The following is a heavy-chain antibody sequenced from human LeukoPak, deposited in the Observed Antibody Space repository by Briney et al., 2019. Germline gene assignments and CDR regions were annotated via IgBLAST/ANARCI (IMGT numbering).Heavy chain of an antibody. J-gene: IGHJ4*02. V-gene: IGHV1-69*01. CDR3: AREAARPRYYFDY. CDR1: GGTFSSYA. CDR2: IIPIFGTA. Sequence: SVKVSCNASGGTFSSYAISWVRQAPGQGLEWMGGIIPIFGTANYAQKFQGRVTITADESTSTAYMELSSLRSEDTAVYYCAREAARPRYYFDYWGQGTLVTVSS. D-gene: IGHD6-6*01.